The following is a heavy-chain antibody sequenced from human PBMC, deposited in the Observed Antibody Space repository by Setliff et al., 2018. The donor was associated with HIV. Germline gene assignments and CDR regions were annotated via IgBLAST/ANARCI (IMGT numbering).Heavy chain of an antibody. CDR2: INHIGST. J-gene: IGHJ6*03. CDR3: ARGGGTASPIDYHYYIDV. Sequence: PSETLSLTCDVYGGSFSGYYWNWIHQPPGKGLEWIGEINHIGSTNYNPSLKSRVTISVDTSNNQFSLKLSSVTAADTAVYYCARGGGTASPIDYHYYIDVWGKGTTVTVSS. D-gene: IGHD2-21*01. V-gene: IGHV4-34*01. CDR1: GGSFSGYY.